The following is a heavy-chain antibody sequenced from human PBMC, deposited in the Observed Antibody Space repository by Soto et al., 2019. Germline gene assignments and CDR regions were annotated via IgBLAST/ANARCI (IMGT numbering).Heavy chain of an antibody. J-gene: IGHJ4*02. D-gene: IGHD3-3*01. V-gene: IGHV3-23*01. Sequence: GSLRLSCAASGFTFSTYAMSWVRQAPGKGLEWVSGIDASGSGTYYADSVKGRFTISRDNAKNTLSLQMNSLRAEDTAIYYXAKGGFWNNRFHFASWGQGILVTVSS. CDR1: GFTFSTYA. CDR3: AKGGFWNNRFHFAS. CDR2: IDASGSGT.